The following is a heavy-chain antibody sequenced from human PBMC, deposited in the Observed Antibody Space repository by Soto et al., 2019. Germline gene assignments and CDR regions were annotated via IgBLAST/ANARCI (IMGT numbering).Heavy chain of an antibody. J-gene: IGHJ2*01. Sequence: QLQESGPGLVKPSQTLSLTCSVSGGSINNNDYYWSWIRQTPGKGLEWIGYVYYSGSSDYIPSLKSRLSMSIDKSKNQFHLTLNSVTAADTATYYCARMSYFYDKWYFDLWGPGTLVTVSS. CDR1: GGSINNNDYY. CDR3: ARMSYFYDKWYFDL. D-gene: IGHD3-22*01. CDR2: VYYSGSS. V-gene: IGHV4-30-4*01.